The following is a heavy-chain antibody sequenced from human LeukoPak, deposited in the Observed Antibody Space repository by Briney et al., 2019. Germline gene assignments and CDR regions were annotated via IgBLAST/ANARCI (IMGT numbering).Heavy chain of an antibody. J-gene: IGHJ6*02. V-gene: IGHV3-9*01. Sequence: GGSLRLSCAASGFTFDDYAMHWLRQAPGKGLEWVSGISWNSGSIGYADSVKGRFTISRDNAKNSLYLQMNSLRAEDTALYYCAKDMGYCSSTSCIDYYYYYGMDVWGQGTTVTVSS. D-gene: IGHD2-2*01. CDR1: GFTFDDYA. CDR3: AKDMGYCSSTSCIDYYYYYGMDV. CDR2: ISWNSGSI.